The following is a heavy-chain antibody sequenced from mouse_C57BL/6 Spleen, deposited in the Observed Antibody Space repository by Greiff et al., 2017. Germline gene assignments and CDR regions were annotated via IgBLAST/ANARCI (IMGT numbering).Heavy chain of an antibody. CDR2: IYPSDSET. CDR1: GYTFTSYW. D-gene: IGHD2-1*01. J-gene: IGHJ2*01. V-gene: IGHV1-61*01. Sequence: QVQLQQPGAELVRPGSSVKLSCKASGYTFTSYWMDWVKQRPGQGLEWIGNIYPSDSETHYNQKFKDKATLTVDKSSSTAYMQRSSLTSEDSAVYYCARLGGNSYFDYWGQGTTLTVSS. CDR3: ARLGGNSYFDY.